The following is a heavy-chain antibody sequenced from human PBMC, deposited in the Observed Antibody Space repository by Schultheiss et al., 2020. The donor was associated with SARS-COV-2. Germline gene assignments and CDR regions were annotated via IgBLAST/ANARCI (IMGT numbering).Heavy chain of an antibody. D-gene: IGHD2-8*01. J-gene: IGHJ4*02. CDR2: ISSSGSTI. CDR1: GFTFSDYY. CDR3: ARDGYCTNGVCHYFDY. V-gene: IGHV3-11*04. Sequence: GGSLRLSCAASGFTFSDYYMSWIRQAPGKGLEWVSYISSSGSTIYYADSVKGRFTISRDNAKNTLYLQMNSLRAEDTAVYYCARDGYCTNGVCHYFDYWGQGTLVTVSS.